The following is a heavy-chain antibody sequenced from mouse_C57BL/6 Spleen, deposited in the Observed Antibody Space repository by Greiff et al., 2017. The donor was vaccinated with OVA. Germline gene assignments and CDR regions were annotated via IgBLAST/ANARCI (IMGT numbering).Heavy chain of an antibody. CDR1: GYTFTSYW. D-gene: IGHD1-1*01. Sequence: QVHVKQSGAELVKPGASVKLSCKASGYTFTSYWMHWVKQRPGQGLEWIGMIHPNSGSTNYNEKFKSKATLTVDKSSSTAYMQLSSLTSEDSAVYYCARDYGSSQYYFDYWGQGTTLTVSS. CDR3: ARDYGSSQYYFDY. J-gene: IGHJ2*01. CDR2: IHPNSGST. V-gene: IGHV1-64*01.